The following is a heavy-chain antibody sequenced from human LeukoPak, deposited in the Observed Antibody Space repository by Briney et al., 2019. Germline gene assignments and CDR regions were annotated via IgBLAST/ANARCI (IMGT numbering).Heavy chain of an antibody. V-gene: IGHV1-69*13. CDR3: ARARSCGGDCYIPYY. J-gene: IGHJ4*02. CDR2: IIPIFGTA. CDR1: GGTFSSYA. D-gene: IGHD2-21*02. Sequence: EASVKVSCEASGGTFSSYAISWVRQAPGQGLEWMGGIIPIFGTANYAQKFQGRVTITADESTSTAYMELSSLRSEDTAVYYCARARSCGGDCYIPYYWGQGTLVTVSS.